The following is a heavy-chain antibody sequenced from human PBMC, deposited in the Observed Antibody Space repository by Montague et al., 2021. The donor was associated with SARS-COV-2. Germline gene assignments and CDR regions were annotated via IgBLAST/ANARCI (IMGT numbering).Heavy chain of an antibody. J-gene: IGHJ6*02. Sequence: SETLSLTCTVPGGFISSSYWSWIRQPPGKGLEWIGYIYHSGNANYNPSLKSRVTISIDTSMNQFSLKLSSVTAADTAVYYCARDRVDRYSGSRTAYGMDVWGQGTTVTVSS. D-gene: IGHD1-26*01. CDR3: ARDRVDRYSGSRTAYGMDV. CDR2: IYHSGNA. CDR1: GGFISSSY. V-gene: IGHV4-59*12.